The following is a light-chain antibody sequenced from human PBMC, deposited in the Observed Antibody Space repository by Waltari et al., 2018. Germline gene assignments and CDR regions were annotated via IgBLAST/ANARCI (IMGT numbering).Light chain of an antibody. CDR2: DAS. CDR1: QSVYDQ. J-gene: IGKJ3*01. CDR3: HHRIT. Sequence: IVLTQSPATLSLSPRERATLSCRTSQSVYDQLAWYQQKPGQAPRLLVYDASNRATGIPARFSGSGSGTGFTLTISSLEPEDFAVYYCHHRITFGPGTKVDI. V-gene: IGKV3-11*01.